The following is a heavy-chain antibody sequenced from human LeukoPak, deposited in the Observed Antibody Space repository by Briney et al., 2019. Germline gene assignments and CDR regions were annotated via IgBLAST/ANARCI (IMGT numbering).Heavy chain of an antibody. CDR1: GLTFSSYA. J-gene: IGHJ6*03. CDR3: ARELRLVYYYYMDV. Sequence: GRSLRLSCVGSGLTFSSYAMHWVRQAPGKGLEWVAVISYDGSNKYYSDSVKGRFTISRDNSKNMLYLQMNSLRAEDTAVYYCARELRLVYYYYMDVWGKGTTVTVSS. V-gene: IGHV3-30-3*01. CDR2: ISYDGSNK.